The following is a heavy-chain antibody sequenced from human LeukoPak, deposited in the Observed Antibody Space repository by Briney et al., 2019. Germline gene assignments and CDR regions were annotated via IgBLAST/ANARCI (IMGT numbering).Heavy chain of an antibody. V-gene: IGHV3-66*01. CDR3: ARDIWYYYGSGSSGWFDP. CDR2: IYSGGST. Sequence: GGSLRLFCAASGFTVSSNYMSWLRQAPGKGLEWVAVIYSGGSTYYADSVKGRFIISRDNSNNTLYLQMNSLRAEDTAVYYCARDIWYYYGSGSSGWFDPWGQGTLVTVSS. D-gene: IGHD3-10*01. J-gene: IGHJ5*02. CDR1: GFTVSSNY.